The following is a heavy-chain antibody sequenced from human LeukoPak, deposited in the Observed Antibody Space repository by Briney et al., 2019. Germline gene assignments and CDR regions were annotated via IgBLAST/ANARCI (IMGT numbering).Heavy chain of an antibody. J-gene: IGHJ6*02. D-gene: IGHD3-10*01. CDR1: GFTFSSYW. CDR3: ASSAAAYYGMDV. Sequence: GGSLRLSCAASGFTFSSYWMSWVRQAPGKGLEWVSFFYSGGSTYYADSVKGRFTISRDNSKNTLYLQMNSLRAEDTAVYYCASSAAAYYGMDVWGQGTTVTVSS. V-gene: IGHV3-53*01. CDR2: FYSGGST.